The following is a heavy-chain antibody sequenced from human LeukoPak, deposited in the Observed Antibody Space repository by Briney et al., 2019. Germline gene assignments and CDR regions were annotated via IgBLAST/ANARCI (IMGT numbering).Heavy chain of an antibody. V-gene: IGHV4-34*01. CDR3: ARGRLGCSGGNCYRNWFDP. Sequence: SETLSLTCVVYGGSFSGYYWSWIRQPPGKGLEWIGEINHSGSTNYNPSLKSRVTISVDTSKNQFSLKLSSVTAADTAVYYCARGRLGCSGGNCYRNWFDPWGQGTLVTVSS. CDR2: INHSGST. CDR1: GGSFSGYY. J-gene: IGHJ5*02. D-gene: IGHD2-15*01.